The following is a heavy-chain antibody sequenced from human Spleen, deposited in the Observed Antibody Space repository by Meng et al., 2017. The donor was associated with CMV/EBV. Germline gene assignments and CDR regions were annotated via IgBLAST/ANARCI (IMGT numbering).Heavy chain of an antibody. CDR3: ARGVTLGYYYNGLDV. Sequence: GSLRLSCSVSGGSIGTYYWSWIRQPPGKGLEWIGYVEYSGGTNYNPSLKSRVTISIDTSKRQFSLRVTSVSAADTAVYYCARGVTLGYYYNGLDVWGQGTTVTVS. J-gene: IGHJ6*02. V-gene: IGHV4-59*01. D-gene: IGHD3-16*01. CDR1: GGSIGTYY. CDR2: VEYSGGT.